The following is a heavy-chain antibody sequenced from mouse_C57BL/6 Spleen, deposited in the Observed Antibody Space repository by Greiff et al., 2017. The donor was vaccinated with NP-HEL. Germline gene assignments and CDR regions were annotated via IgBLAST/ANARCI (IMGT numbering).Heavy chain of an antibody. Sequence: QVQLQQPGAELVKPGASVKLSCKASGYPFPSYWMPWVKQRPGQGLEWIGMIHPNSGSTNYNEKFKSKATLTVDKSSSTAYMQLSSLTSEDSAVYYCEGYYGSGGFAYWGQGTLVTVSA. CDR3: EGYYGSGGFAY. D-gene: IGHD1-1*01. CDR1: GYPFPSYW. CDR2: IHPNSGST. J-gene: IGHJ3*01. V-gene: IGHV1-64*01.